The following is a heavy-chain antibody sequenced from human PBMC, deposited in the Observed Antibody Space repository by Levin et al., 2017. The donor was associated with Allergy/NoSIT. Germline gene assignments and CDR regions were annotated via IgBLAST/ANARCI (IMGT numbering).Heavy chain of an antibody. J-gene: IGHJ6*02. CDR1: GFTLSSYN. D-gene: IGHD2-2*01. V-gene: IGHV3-48*02. Sequence: GGSLRLSCAASGFTLSSYNMNWVRQAPGKGLEWVSYISSSSSTTYYADSVRGRFTISRDNAKNSLYLQMNSLRDEDTAVYYCARDYRIVAAAYYYGMDVWGQGTTVTVPS. CDR3: ARDYRIVAAAYYYGMDV. CDR2: ISSSSSTT.